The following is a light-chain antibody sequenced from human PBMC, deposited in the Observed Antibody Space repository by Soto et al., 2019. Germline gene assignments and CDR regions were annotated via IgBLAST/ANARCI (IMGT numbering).Light chain of an antibody. CDR1: QSISSY. J-gene: IGKJ2*01. CDR3: QQSGSSPGT. CDR2: GAS. V-gene: IGKV3-20*01. Sequence: EIVLTQSPGTLSLSPGERATLSCRASQSISSYLAWYQQKPGQAPRLLIYGASSRATGIPDRFSGSGSGTDFSXTXTRLEPADFAVYYCQQSGSSPGTFGQGTKLEIK.